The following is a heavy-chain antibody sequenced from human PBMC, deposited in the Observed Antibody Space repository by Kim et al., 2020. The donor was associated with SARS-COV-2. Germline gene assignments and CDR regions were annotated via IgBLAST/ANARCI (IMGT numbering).Heavy chain of an antibody. V-gene: IGHV1-46*01. CDR3: ARGNLNGSGSNPLSPIYYYYGMDV. CDR1: GYTFTSYY. Sequence: ASVKVSCKASGYTFTSYYMHWVRQAPGQGLEWMGIINPSGGSTSYAQKFQGRVTMTRDTSTSTVYMELSSLRSEDTAVYYCARGNLNGSGSNPLSPIYYYYGMDVWGQGTTVTVSS. J-gene: IGHJ6*02. D-gene: IGHD3-10*01. CDR2: INPSGGST.